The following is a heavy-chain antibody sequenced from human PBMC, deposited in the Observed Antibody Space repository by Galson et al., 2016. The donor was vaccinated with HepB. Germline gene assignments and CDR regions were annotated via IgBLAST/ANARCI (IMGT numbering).Heavy chain of an antibody. CDR2: ISWNSGNT. CDR1: GFTFGDYA. Sequence: LRLSCAASGFTFGDYAMHWVRQAPGKGLEWVSGISWNSGNTGYADSVKGRFTISRDNPKNSLYLQMNSLRAEDTALYYCAKAAQYCSSSSCRNWFDPWGQGTLVTVSS. D-gene: IGHD2-2*01. J-gene: IGHJ5*02. V-gene: IGHV3-9*01. CDR3: AKAAQYCSSSSCRNWFDP.